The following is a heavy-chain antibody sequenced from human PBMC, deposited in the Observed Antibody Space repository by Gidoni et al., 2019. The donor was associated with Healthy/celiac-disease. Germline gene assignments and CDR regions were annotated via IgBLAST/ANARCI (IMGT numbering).Heavy chain of an antibody. Sequence: EVQLVESGGGLVQPGSSLRLSCAASGFTFDESAMHRVRQAPGKGLEWVSGISWNSGSIGYANSVKGRFTISRDNAKNSLYLQMNSLRAEDTALYYCAKGLLWFGELSTPGYFDYWGQGTLVTVSS. V-gene: IGHV3-9*01. CDR3: AKGLLWFGELSTPGYFDY. CDR2: ISWNSGSI. D-gene: IGHD3-10*01. CDR1: GFTFDESA. J-gene: IGHJ4*02.